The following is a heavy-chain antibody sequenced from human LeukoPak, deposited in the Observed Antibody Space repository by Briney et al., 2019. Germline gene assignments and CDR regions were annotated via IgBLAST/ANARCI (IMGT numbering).Heavy chain of an antibody. CDR2: ISGSGGRT. J-gene: IGHJ4*02. D-gene: IGHD1-26*01. Sequence: GGSLRLSCAASGFTFSSYAMSWVRQAPGKGLEWVSAISGSGGRTYYADSVKGRFTISRDNSKNTLYLQMNSLRAEDTAVYYCAKGNTKSYYFDYWGQGTLVTVSS. V-gene: IGHV3-23*01. CDR1: GFTFSSYA. CDR3: AKGNTKSYYFDY.